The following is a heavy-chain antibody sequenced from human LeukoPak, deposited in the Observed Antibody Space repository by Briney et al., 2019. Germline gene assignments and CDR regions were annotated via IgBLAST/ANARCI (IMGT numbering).Heavy chain of an antibody. CDR1: GFSFSHWW. J-gene: IGHJ1*01. CDR2: INEDGSQK. V-gene: IGHV3-7*01. Sequence: GGSLRLSCVASGFSFSHWWMNWVRQVPGKGLEWVANINEDGSQKHYADSVKGRFTISRDNAKNSVHLQMDSLRAEDTAFYYCVPRDEDWGQGILVTVSS. CDR3: VPRDED.